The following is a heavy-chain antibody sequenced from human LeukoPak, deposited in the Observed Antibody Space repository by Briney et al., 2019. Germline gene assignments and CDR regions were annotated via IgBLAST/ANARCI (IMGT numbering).Heavy chain of an antibody. J-gene: IGHJ5*02. CDR1: GGSIGTTNYY. CDR2: IYYSGTT. D-gene: IGHD3-16*01. CDR3: ASSRQTLNWFDP. Sequence: SETLSLTCIVSGGSIGTTNYYWGWIRQPPGKGLEWIGSIYYSGTTYYNPSLKSRVTISVDTSRNQFSLKLTSVTAVDTAVYYCASSRQTLNWFDPWGQGTLVTVSS. V-gene: IGHV4-39*07.